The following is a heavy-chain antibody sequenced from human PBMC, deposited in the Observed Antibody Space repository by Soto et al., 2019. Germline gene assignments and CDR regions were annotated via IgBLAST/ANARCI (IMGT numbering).Heavy chain of an antibody. Sequence: QITLKESGPTLVKPTQTLTLTCNVSGVSLSTSGVGVGWIRQPPGKALEWLALIYWDDDKRSSPSLKSRLTSTKDTSKNQVVLTTTNMAPVDTATYDCAHMRAAKFGYWGQGTLVTVSS. CDR3: AHMRAAKFGY. D-gene: IGHD2-15*01. V-gene: IGHV2-5*02. J-gene: IGHJ4*02. CDR2: IYWDDDK. CDR1: GVSLSTSGVG.